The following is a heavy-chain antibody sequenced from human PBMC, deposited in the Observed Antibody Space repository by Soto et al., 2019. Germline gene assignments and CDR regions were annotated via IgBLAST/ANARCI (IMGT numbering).Heavy chain of an antibody. CDR1: GGSVSSGSYY. V-gene: IGHV4-61*01. J-gene: IGHJ6*02. CDR3: ARVASSHCSGGSCWNYYYGMDV. D-gene: IGHD2-15*01. CDR2: IYYSGST. Sequence: QVQLQESGPGLVKPSETLSLTCTVSGGSVSSGSYYWSWIRQPPGKGLEWIGYIYYSGSTNYNPSLKSRVTISVDTSKNQFSLKLSSVTAADTAVYYCARVASSHCSGGSCWNYYYGMDVWGQGTTVTVSS.